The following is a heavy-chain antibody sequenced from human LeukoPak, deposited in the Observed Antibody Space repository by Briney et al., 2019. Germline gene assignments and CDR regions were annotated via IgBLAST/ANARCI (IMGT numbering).Heavy chain of an antibody. CDR1: GGSISSSSYY. D-gene: IGHD4-17*01. J-gene: IGHJ6*03. V-gene: IGHV4-39*07. CDR3: ARGPPSGEYDPNYYYYHMDV. CDR2: IYYSGST. Sequence: PSETLSLTCTVSGGSISSSSYYWGWIRQPPGKGLEWIGSIYYSGSTYYNPSLKSRVTISVDTSKNQFSLKLSSVTAADTAVYYCARGPPSGEYDPNYYYYHMDVWGKGTTVTVSS.